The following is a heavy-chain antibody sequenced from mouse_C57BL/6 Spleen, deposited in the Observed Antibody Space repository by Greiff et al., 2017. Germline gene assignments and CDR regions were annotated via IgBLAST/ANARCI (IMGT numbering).Heavy chain of an antibody. V-gene: IGHV5-17*01. J-gene: IGHJ2*01. D-gene: IGHD1-1*01. CDR3: ARRPLLLREDYFDY. CDR2: ISSGSSTI. Sequence: EVKLVESGGGLVKPGGSLKLSCAASGFTFSDYGMHWVRQAPEKGLEWVAYISSGSSTIYYADTVKGRFTISRDNAKTTLFLQRTSLRSEDTAMYYCARRPLLLREDYFDYWGQGTTLTVSS. CDR1: GFTFSDYG.